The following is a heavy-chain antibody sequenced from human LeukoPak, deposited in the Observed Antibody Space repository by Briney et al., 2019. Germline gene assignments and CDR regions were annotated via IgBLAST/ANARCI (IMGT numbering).Heavy chain of an antibody. Sequence: SETLSLTCTVSGASISSYYWSWIRQPPGKGLEWIGYISYSGSTNYNPSLKSRITISVDTSKNQFSLKLSSVTAADTAVYYCARDVTYYYGSGRYDAFDIWGQGTMVTVSS. CDR3: ARDVTYYYGSGRYDAFDI. J-gene: IGHJ3*02. V-gene: IGHV4-59*12. D-gene: IGHD3-10*01. CDR2: ISYSGST. CDR1: GASISSYY.